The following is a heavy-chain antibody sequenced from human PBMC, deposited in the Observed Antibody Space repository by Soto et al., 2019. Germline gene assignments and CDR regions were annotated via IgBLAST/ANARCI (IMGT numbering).Heavy chain of an antibody. Sequence: QVQLVQSGAEVRRPGTSVMVSCKTSGYTFTDYDINWVRQATGQGLEWMGWMNPNSGNTGYAQKFQGRVSMTMNTATSTAYMELSSLRSDDTAIYYCARDSSTTNPVWGQGTMVTVSS. V-gene: IGHV1-8*01. D-gene: IGHD2-2*01. CDR3: ARDSSTTNPV. CDR2: MNPNSGNT. CDR1: GYTFTDYD. J-gene: IGHJ3*01.